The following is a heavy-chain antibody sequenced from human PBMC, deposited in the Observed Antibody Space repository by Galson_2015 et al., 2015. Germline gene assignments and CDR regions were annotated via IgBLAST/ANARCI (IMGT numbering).Heavy chain of an antibody. Sequence: PALVKPTQTLTLTCTFSGFSLSTSGVGVAWIRQPPGKALEWLALISWDDGKRYSASLKSGLTITKDTSKNQVVLTVTNMDPVDTATYYCAHRTTVSAGFDFWGQGTLVTVSS. CDR3: AHRTTVSAGFDF. CDR2: ISWDDGK. CDR1: GFSLSTSGVG. J-gene: IGHJ4*02. V-gene: IGHV2-5*02. D-gene: IGHD4-17*01.